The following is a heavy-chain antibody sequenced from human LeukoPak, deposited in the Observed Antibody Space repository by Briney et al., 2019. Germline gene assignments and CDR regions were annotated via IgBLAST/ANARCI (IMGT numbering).Heavy chain of an antibody. J-gene: IGHJ3*02. Sequence: ASVKVSCKASGGTFSSYAISWVRQAPGQGLEWMGRIIPILGIANYAQKFRGRVTITADKSRSPAHMELSSLRSEDTAVYYCARVDGYSGYDSIWGQGTMVTVSS. D-gene: IGHD5-12*01. V-gene: IGHV1-69*04. CDR3: ARVDGYSGYDSI. CDR1: GGTFSSYA. CDR2: IIPILGIA.